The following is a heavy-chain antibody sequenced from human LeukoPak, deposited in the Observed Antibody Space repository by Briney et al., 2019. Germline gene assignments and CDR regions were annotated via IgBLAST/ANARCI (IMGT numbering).Heavy chain of an antibody. V-gene: IGHV3-21*01. CDR3: ARDRGLFGPMLDY. Sequence: PGGSLRLSCAASGFTFSRYSMNWVRQAPGKGLEWVSSISSSSSYIYYADSVKGRFTISRDNAKNSLYLQMNSLRAEDTAVYYCARDRGLFGPMLDYWGQGTLVTVSS. CDR2: ISSSSSYI. CDR1: GFTFSRYS. J-gene: IGHJ4*02. D-gene: IGHD3-10*02.